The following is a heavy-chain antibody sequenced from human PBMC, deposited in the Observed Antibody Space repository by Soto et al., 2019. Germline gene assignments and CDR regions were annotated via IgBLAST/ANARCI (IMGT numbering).Heavy chain of an antibody. D-gene: IGHD2-21*01. Sequence: PSETLSLTCTVSSDSISNYYCSWFRQPPGKGLEWIGYMHYNGYTSYNPSLRSRVTISVDTSKNQFSLKLTSVTVADTALYYCARVYIVGPGQLYYYGMDVWGQGTTVTVSS. J-gene: IGHJ6*02. V-gene: IGHV4-59*08. CDR2: MHYNGYT. CDR1: SDSISNYY. CDR3: ARVYIVGPGQLYYYGMDV.